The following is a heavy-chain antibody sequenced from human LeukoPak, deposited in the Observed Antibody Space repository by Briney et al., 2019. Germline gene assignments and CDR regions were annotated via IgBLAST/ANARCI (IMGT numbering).Heavy chain of an antibody. Sequence: GGSLRLSCAASGFTFSNYEMSWLRQAPGEGLEWVSYISSGGSTIFYADSVKGRFTISRDNAKNSLSLQMNSLRAEDTAVYYCASEGAVVKFDAFDIWGQGTMVTVSS. CDR3: ASEGAVVKFDAFDI. D-gene: IGHD6-19*01. J-gene: IGHJ3*02. V-gene: IGHV3-48*03. CDR1: GFTFSNYE. CDR2: ISSGGSTI.